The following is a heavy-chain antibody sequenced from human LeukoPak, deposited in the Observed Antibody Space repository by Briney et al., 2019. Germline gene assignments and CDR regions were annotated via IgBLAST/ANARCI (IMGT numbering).Heavy chain of an antibody. D-gene: IGHD6-6*01. V-gene: IGHV3-30*02. CDR1: GFTFSSYG. CDR3: AKGAVGYSSSYKVDY. CDR2: IRYDGSNK. Sequence: GGSLRLSXAASGFTFSSYGMHWVRQAPGKGLEWVAFIRYDGSNKYYADSVKGRFTISRDNSKNTLYLQMNSLRAEDTAVYYCAKGAVGYSSSYKVDYWGQGTLVTVSS. J-gene: IGHJ4*02.